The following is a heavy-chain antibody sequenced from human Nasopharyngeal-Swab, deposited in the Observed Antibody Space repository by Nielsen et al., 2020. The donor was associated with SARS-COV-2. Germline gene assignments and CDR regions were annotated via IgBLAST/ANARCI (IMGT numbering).Heavy chain of an antibody. V-gene: IGHV3-30*03. CDR1: GFTFSRYG. J-gene: IGHJ3*02. Sequence: GGSLRLSCAASGFTFSRYGMHWVRQAPGKGLEWVAFISFDGTDKYYADSVKGRFTISRDNAKNSLYLQMNSLRVEDTAVYYCARVLLRALGKFGEGYAFDIWGQGTMVTVSS. CDR3: ARVLLRALGKFGEGYAFDI. D-gene: IGHD3-10*01. CDR2: ISFDGTDK.